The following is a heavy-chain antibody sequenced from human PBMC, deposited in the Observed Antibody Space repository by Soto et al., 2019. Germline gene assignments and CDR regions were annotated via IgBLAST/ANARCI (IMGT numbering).Heavy chain of an antibody. J-gene: IGHJ6*02. CDR3: ARHEQFSDSDYGMEV. CDR2: INPADSDT. CDR1: VYSFTTYW. V-gene: IGHV5-51*01. D-gene: IGHD2-15*01. Sequence: GESLKLSCKGSVYSFTTYWIGWERQKTGKGLEWMGIINPADSDTRYSPSFQGHVTISADRSISTAYLQLSSLKASDTALYYCARHEQFSDSDYGMEVWGQATTVTVSS.